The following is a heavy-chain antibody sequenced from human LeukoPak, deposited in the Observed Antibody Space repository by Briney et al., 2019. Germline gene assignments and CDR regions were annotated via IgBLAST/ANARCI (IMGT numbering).Heavy chain of an antibody. CDR3: ARPHIPFGVALFDY. J-gene: IGHJ4*02. CDR2: IYYSGST. D-gene: IGHD3-3*01. V-gene: IGHV4-39*01. CDR1: GGSISSSSYY. Sequence: SETLSLTCTVSGGSISSSSYYWGWIRQPPGKGLEWIGSIYYSGSTYYNPSLKSRVTISVDTSKNQFSLKLSSVTAADTAVYYCARPHIPFGVALFDYWGQGTLVTVSS.